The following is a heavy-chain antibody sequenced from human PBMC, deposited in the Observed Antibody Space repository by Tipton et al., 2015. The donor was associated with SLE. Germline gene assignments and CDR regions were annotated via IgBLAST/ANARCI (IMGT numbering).Heavy chain of an antibody. D-gene: IGHD6-19*01. CDR3: ARPYRSGWNGVFHI. Sequence: TLSLTCTVSRASLGTRNYYWSRLRQPPRKGLEWIGGINHSGNTYYNQSLKSRVTIPVDTSKIQFSLKVNSATAADTAVYYCARPYRSGWNGVFHIWGQGTMVTVSS. CDR1: RASLGTRNYY. V-gene: IGHV4-39*07. CDR2: INHSGNT. J-gene: IGHJ3*02.